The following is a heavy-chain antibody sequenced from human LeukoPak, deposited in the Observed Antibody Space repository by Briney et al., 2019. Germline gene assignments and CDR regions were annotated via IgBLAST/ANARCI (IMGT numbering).Heavy chain of an antibody. CDR3: ARAMNRSGDYLGFDP. V-gene: IGHV4-38-2*02. Sequence: SETLSLTCTVSGYSISSGYDWGWIRQPPGKGLQCIGTMYHSGSTFYNPSLKSRVTISVDTSKNQFSLKLTSMTAADTAVYYCARAMNRSGDYLGFDPWGLGIVVTVSS. CDR2: MYHSGST. D-gene: IGHD3-3*01. J-gene: IGHJ5*02. CDR1: GYSISSGYD.